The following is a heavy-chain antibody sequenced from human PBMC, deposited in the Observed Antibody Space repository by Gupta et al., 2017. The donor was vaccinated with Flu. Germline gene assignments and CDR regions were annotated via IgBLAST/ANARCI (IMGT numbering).Heavy chain of an antibody. CDR3: ARDVGGYGTSFRGGFDF. CDR2: ISNVGRTI. V-gene: IGHV3-11*01. J-gene: IGHJ4*02. D-gene: IGHD3-16*01. Sequence: YMSWFRQTPGKGLEWIAYISNVGRTIHYADSVKGRFTISRDSAKSSLYLQMNSLRAEDTAIYYCARDVGGYGTSFRGGFDFWGQGTLVTVSS. CDR1: Y.